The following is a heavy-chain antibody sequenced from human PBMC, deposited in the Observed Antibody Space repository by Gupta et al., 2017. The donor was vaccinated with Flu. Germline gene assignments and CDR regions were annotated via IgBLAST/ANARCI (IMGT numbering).Heavy chain of an antibody. CDR1: GGSFSGYY. CDR2: INHSGST. CDR3: APSIAARPVPIYGMDV. D-gene: IGHD6-6*01. J-gene: IGHJ6*02. V-gene: IGHV4-34*01. Sequence: QVQLQQWGAGLLKPSETLSLTCAVYGGSFSGYYWRWIRQPPGKGLEWIGEINHSGSTNYNPSLKSRVTISVDTSKNQFSLKLSSVTAADTAVYYCAPSIAARPVPIYGMDVWGQGTTVTVSS.